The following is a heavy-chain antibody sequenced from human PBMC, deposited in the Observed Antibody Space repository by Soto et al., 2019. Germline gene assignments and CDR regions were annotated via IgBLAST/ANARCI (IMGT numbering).Heavy chain of an antibody. CDR2: IIPIFGTA. CDR1: GGTFSSYA. CDR3: ARGLKYCSGGSCYHFDY. V-gene: IGHV1-69*13. D-gene: IGHD2-15*01. Sequence: SVKVSCKASGGTFSSYAISWVRQAPGQGLEWMGGIIPIFGTANYAQKFQGRVTITADESTSTAYMELSSLRSEDTAVYYCARGLKYCSGGSCYHFDYWGQGTLVTVSS. J-gene: IGHJ4*02.